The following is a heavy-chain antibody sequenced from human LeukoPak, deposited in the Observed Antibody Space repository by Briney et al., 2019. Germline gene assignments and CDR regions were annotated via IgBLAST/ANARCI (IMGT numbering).Heavy chain of an antibody. Sequence: SQTLSLTCTVSGGSISSGSYYWSWIRQPAGEGLEWIGRIYTSGSTNYNPSLKSRVTISVDTSKNQFSLKLSSVTAADTAVYYCARDAPGDYYDSSGGRYYYYYYMDVWGKGTTVTVSS. CDR1: GGSISSGSYY. CDR3: ARDAPGDYYDSSGGRYYYYYYMDV. CDR2: IYTSGST. D-gene: IGHD3-22*01. V-gene: IGHV4-61*02. J-gene: IGHJ6*03.